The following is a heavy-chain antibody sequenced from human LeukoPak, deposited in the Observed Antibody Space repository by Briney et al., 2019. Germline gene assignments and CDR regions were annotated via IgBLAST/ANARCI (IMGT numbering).Heavy chain of an antibody. D-gene: IGHD3-3*01. Sequence: PSQTLSLTCTVSGGSISSGSYYWSWIRQPPGKGLEWIGRIYTSGSTNYNPSLKSRVTISVDTSKNQFSLKLSSVTAADTDVYYCARENYDFWSGYYYYFDYWGQGTLVTVSS. J-gene: IGHJ4*02. V-gene: IGHV4-61*02. CDR1: GGSISSGSYY. CDR2: IYTSGST. CDR3: ARENYDFWSGYYYYFDY.